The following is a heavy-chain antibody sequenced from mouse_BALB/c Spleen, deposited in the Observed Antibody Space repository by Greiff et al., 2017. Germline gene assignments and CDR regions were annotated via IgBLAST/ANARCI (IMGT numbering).Heavy chain of an antibody. Sequence: QVQLQQPGAELVKPGASVKLSCKASGYTFTSYWMHWVKQRPGQGLEWIGEIDPSDSYTNYNQKFKGKATLTVDKSSSTAYMQLSSLTSEDSAVYYCARDRYDGRGDYWGQGTTLTVSS. CDR1: GYTFTSYW. J-gene: IGHJ2*01. V-gene: IGHV1-69*02. CDR3: ARDRYDGRGDY. D-gene: IGHD2-14*01. CDR2: IDPSDSYT.